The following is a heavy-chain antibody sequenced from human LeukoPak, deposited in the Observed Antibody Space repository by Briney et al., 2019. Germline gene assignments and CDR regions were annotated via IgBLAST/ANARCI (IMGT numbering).Heavy chain of an antibody. CDR2: ISAYNGNT. Sequence: GASVKVSCKASGYTFTSYGISWVRQAPGQGLEWMGWISAYNGNTNYAQKLQGRVTMTTDTSTSTAYMELRSLRSDDTAVYYCARDLFSGSYLGMNAFDIWGQGTMVTASS. D-gene: IGHD1-26*01. CDR1: GYTFTSYG. J-gene: IGHJ3*02. V-gene: IGHV1-18*01. CDR3: ARDLFSGSYLGMNAFDI.